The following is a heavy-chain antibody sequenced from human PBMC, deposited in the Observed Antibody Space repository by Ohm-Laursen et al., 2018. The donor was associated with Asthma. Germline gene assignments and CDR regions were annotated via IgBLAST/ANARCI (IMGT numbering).Heavy chain of an antibody. J-gene: IGHJ5*02. V-gene: IGHV4-4*03. CDR1: GGYIYNHW. Sequence: PGTLSLTCALSGGYIYNHWWSWVRQTPGKGLEWIANIYHSGNIDYNPSLETRVTMSLDKSKNQFSLKVTSVTAADTAVYYCARGGPQGVPGSNWFDPWGQGTLVTVSS. D-gene: IGHD3-3*01. CDR2: IYHSGNI. CDR3: ARGGPQGVPGSNWFDP.